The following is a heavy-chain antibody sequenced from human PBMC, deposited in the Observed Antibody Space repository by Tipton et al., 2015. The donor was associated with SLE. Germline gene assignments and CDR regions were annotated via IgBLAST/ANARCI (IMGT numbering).Heavy chain of an antibody. CDR3: ARGKRHYDVLTGYYSKPHYFDF. Sequence: TLSLTCSVAGLSMTTRPWWTWVRQPPGKGLEWIGYIYYSGSTNYNPSLESRVTISVDTSRNLFSLNLSSVTAADTAVYYCARGKRHYDVLTGYYSKPHYFDFWGQGTVVAVSP. J-gene: IGHJ4*02. D-gene: IGHD3-9*01. CDR1: GLSMTTRPW. CDR2: IYYSGST. V-gene: IGHV4-59*11.